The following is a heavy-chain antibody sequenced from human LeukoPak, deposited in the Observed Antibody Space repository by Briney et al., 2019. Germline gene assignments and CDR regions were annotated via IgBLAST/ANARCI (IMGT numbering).Heavy chain of an antibody. Sequence: GGSLRLSCAASGFTFSSYAMHWVRQAPGKGLEWVAVISYDGSNKYYADSVKGRFTISRDNSKNTLYLQMNSLRAEDTAVYYCAKDICGDYGMDVWGQGTTVTVSS. V-gene: IGHV3-30*04. J-gene: IGHJ6*02. D-gene: IGHD2-2*01. CDR1: GFTFSSYA. CDR2: ISYDGSNK. CDR3: AKDICGDYGMDV.